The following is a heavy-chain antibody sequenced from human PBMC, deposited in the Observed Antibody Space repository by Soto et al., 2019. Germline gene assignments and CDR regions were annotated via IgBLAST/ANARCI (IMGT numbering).Heavy chain of an antibody. CDR1: GYTFTSFG. V-gene: IGHV1-18*01. CDR3: ARSAKGDY. Sequence: QVQLVQSGAEVKKPGASVKVSCKTSGYTFTSFGISWVRQAPGQGLEWMGWVNTYDVNTNYAQKFKGRVTMTTDTSTSTAYMELGSLRSDDTAVYYCARSAKGDYWGQGTLVTVSS. D-gene: IGHD5-18*01. CDR2: VNTYDVNT. J-gene: IGHJ4*02.